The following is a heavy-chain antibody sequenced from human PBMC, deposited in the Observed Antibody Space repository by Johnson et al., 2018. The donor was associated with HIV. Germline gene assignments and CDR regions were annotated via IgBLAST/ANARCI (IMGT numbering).Heavy chain of an antibody. CDR2: ISYDGSNK. CDR1: GFTFSSYA. D-gene: IGHD1/OR15-1a*01. J-gene: IGHJ3*02. V-gene: IGHV3-30-3*01. CDR3: ARAHNWHSDAFDI. Sequence: QVQLVESGGGVVQPGRSLRLSCAASGFTFSSYAMHWVRQAPGKGLEWVAVISYDGSNKYYADSVKGRFTISRDNSKNTLYLQMNSPRAEETAVYYCARAHNWHSDAFDIWGQGTMVTVSS.